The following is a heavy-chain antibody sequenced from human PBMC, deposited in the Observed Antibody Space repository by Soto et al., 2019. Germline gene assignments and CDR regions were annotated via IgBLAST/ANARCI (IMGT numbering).Heavy chain of an antibody. CDR1: GYTFTSYG. J-gene: IGHJ6*02. CDR2: ISAYNGNT. D-gene: IGHD3-3*01. CDR3: ARLEYLWGYYYYGMDV. V-gene: IGHV1-18*01. Sequence: ASVKVSCKASGYTFTSYGISWVRQAPGQGLEWMGWISAYNGNTNYAQKLQGRVTMTTDTSTSTAYMELRSLRSDDTAVYYCARLEYLWGYYYYGMDVWGQGTTVTVSS.